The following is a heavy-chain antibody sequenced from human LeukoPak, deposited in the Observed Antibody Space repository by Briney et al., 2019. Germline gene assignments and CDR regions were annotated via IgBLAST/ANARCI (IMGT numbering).Heavy chain of an antibody. CDR1: GGSISSSSYY. J-gene: IGHJ4*02. V-gene: IGHV4-39*07. CDR2: IYYSGST. CDR3: ARDYYDSSGYYYPFDY. D-gene: IGHD3-22*01. Sequence: PSETLSLTCSVSGGSISSSSYYWGWIRQPPGKGLEGIGSIYYSGSTYYNPSLKSRVTISVDTSKHQFSLKLSSVTAADTAVYYCARDYYDSSGYYYPFDYWGQGTLVTVSS.